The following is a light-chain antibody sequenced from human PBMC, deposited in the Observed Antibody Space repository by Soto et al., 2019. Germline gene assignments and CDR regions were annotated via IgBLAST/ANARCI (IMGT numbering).Light chain of an antibody. CDR3: QLYGSSPFT. CDR1: QSVSSIY. V-gene: IGKV3-20*01. CDR2: GAS. Sequence: ELVLTQSPGTLSLSPGERATLSCRTSQSVSSIYLARYQQKPGQAPRPLIYGASSRAIGIPDRFSGSGFGTDFTLTISRLEPEDFAVDYCQLYGSSPFTFGQGTKVESK. J-gene: IGKJ1*01.